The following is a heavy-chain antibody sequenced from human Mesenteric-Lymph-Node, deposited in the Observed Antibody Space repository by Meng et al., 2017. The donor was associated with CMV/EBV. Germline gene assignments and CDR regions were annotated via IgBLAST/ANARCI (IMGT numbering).Heavy chain of an antibody. CDR3: ARGGDYYPGMDV. J-gene: IGHJ6*02. V-gene: IGHV3-48*03. CDR2: ISSGGSNI. CDR1: RFTLSNYY. Sequence: GESLKISCAASRFTLSNYYMSWVRQAPGKGLEWVSSISSGGSNIYYADSMKGRFTISRDNAKNSLYLQMNSLRAEDTAVYYCARGGDYYPGMDVWGQGTTVTVSS. D-gene: IGHD1-26*01.